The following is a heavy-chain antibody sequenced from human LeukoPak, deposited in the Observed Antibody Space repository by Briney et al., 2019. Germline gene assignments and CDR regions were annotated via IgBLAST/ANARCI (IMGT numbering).Heavy chain of an antibody. CDR3: ARVLGYCSSTSCYPPDY. J-gene: IGHJ4*02. V-gene: IGHV1-2*02. CDR2: INPNSGGT. CDR1: GYTFTCYY. D-gene: IGHD2-2*01. Sequence: ASVKVSCKASGYTFTCYYMHWVRQAPGQGLEWVGWINPNSGGTNYAQKFQGRVTMTRDTSISTAYMELSRLRSDDTAVYYCARVLGYCSSTSCYPPDYWGQGTLVTVSS.